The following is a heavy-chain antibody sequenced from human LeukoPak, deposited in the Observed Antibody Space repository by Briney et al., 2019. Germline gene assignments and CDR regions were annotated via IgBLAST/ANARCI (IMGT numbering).Heavy chain of an antibody. J-gene: IGHJ4*02. CDR3: AKEVGYSFDPY. CDR2: ISGSGGTT. D-gene: IGHD5-18*01. CDR1: GFSFSSHA. V-gene: IGHV3-23*01. Sequence: PGGSLRLSCAASGFSFSSHAMNWVRQAPGKGLEWVSVISGSGGTTHYIDSVKGRFTISRDNSKNTLFLQMNSLRAEDTAVYYCAKEVGYSFDPYWGQGALVTVSS.